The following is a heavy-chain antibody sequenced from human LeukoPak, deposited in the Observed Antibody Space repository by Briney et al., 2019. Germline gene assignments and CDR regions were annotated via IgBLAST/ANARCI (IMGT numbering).Heavy chain of an antibody. V-gene: IGHV3-64*01. CDR2: ISSNGGST. CDR3: ARGTNLRYGYFDY. D-gene: IGHD1-1*01. J-gene: IGHJ4*02. CDR1: GFTFSSYA. Sequence: GGSLRLSCAASGFTFSSYAMHWVREAPGKGLEYVPSISSNGGSTFSANSVKGRFTISRDNSKNTLYLQMGSLRAEDMAVYYCARGTNLRYGYFDYWGQGTLVTVSS.